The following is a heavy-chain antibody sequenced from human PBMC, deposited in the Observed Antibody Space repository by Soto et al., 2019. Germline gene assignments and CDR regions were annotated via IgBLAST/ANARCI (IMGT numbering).Heavy chain of an antibody. D-gene: IGHD3-10*01. CDR1: GFTFSSYN. Sequence: QVQLVESGGGVVPPGGSLRVSCVASGFTFSSYNMHWVRQAPGEGLEWVAVISFDGANTFYADSVKGRFTISRDISRDTLYLQMSSLRDEDTAIYYCARDGYNRGGFDYSGQGTLVTVSS. J-gene: IGHJ4*02. CDR3: ARDGYNRGGFDY. V-gene: IGHV3-30-3*01. CDR2: ISFDGANT.